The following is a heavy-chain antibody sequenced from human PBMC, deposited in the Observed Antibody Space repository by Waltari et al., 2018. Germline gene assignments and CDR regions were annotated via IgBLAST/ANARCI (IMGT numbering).Heavy chain of an antibody. CDR2: INAGNGNT. CDR1: GYTFTSYA. CDR3: AKDRSEYYYDSSGVND. D-gene: IGHD3-22*01. Sequence: QVQLVQSGAEVKKPGASVKVSCKASGYTFTSYAMHWVRQAPGQRLEWMGWINAGNGNTKYSQKFQGRVTITRDTSASTAYMELSSLRSEDTAVYYCAKDRSEYYYDSSGVNDWGQGTLVTVSS. J-gene: IGHJ4*02. V-gene: IGHV1-3*01.